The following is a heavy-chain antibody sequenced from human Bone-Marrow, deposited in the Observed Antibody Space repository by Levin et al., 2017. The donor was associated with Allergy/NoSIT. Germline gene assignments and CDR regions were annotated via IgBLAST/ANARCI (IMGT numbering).Heavy chain of an antibody. CDR3: ARRSSWYSPDY. D-gene: IGHD2-15*01. J-gene: IGHJ4*02. Sequence: GGSLRLSCAASGFTFSDFGMTWVRQAPGKGLEWVSYISASSASIYYAESLKGRFTVSRDNAKNSLYLQMNSLGAEDTAVYYCARRSSWYSPDYWGLGTLVTVSS. CDR2: ISASSASI. CDR1: GFTFSDFG. V-gene: IGHV3-21*01.